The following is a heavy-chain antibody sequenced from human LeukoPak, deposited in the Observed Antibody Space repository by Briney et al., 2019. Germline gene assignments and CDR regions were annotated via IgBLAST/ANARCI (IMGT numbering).Heavy chain of an antibody. D-gene: IGHD3-22*01. J-gene: IGHJ4*02. CDR2: ISGSGGNT. CDR1: GFTFSSSA. V-gene: IGHV3-23*01. CDR3: AKSYDTSGYYYFYFDY. Sequence: GGSLRLSCAASGFTFSSSAMSWVRQAPGKGLEWVSVISGSGGNTYYADSVKGRCTISRANSKNTLYLQMNSLRAEDTAVYYCAKSYDTSGYYYFYFDYWGQGTLVTVSS.